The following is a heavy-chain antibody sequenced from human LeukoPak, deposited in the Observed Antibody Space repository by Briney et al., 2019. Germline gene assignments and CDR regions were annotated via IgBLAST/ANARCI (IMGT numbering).Heavy chain of an antibody. V-gene: IGHV3-9*01. D-gene: IGHD3-9*01. J-gene: IGHJ4*02. CDR3: AKDISSFLTGFDY. CDR1: GFTFDDYA. CDR2: ISWNSGSI. Sequence: SGGSLRLSCAASGFTFDDYAMHWVRQAPGKGLEWVSGISWNSGSIGYADSVKGRFTISRDNAKNSLYLLMNSLRAEDTALYYCAKDISSFLTGFDYWGQGTLVTVSS.